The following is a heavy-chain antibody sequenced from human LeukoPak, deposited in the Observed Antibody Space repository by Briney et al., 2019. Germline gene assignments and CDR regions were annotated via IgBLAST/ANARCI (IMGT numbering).Heavy chain of an antibody. CDR1: GISVSSNY. D-gene: IGHD1-14*01. Sequence: GGSLTLSCAASGISVSSNYMNWVRQAPGKGLEWVSVIYSGGSTYYADSVKGRFTISRDNSKNTLYLHMNSLRAEDTAVYYCARDMSPWETRNPDAFDIWGQGTMVTVSS. CDR2: IYSGGST. J-gene: IGHJ3*02. CDR3: ARDMSPWETRNPDAFDI. V-gene: IGHV3-53*01.